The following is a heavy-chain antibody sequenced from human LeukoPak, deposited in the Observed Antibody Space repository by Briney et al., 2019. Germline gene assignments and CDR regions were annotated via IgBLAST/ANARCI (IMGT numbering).Heavy chain of an antibody. V-gene: IGHV4-59*01. CDR2: IYYSGST. CDR1: GGSISSYY. J-gene: IGHJ4*02. D-gene: IGHD6-13*01. CDR3: ARGRVAKLDY. Sequence: PSETLSLTCTVSGGSISSYYWSWIRQPPGKGLEWIGYIYYSGSTNYNPSLKSRVTIPVDTSKNQFSLKLSSVTAADTAVYYCARGRVAKLDYWGQGTLVTVSS.